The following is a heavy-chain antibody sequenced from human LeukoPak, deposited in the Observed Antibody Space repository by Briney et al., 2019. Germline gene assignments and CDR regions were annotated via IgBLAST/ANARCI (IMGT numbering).Heavy chain of an antibody. CDR2: INPSGGST. Sequence: GASVKVSCKASGYTFTSYYMHWVRQAPGQGLEWMGIINPSGGSTSYAQKFQGRVTMTTDTSTSTAYMELRSLRSDDTAVYYCARVLLWFGELLYWFDPWGQGTLVTVSS. V-gene: IGHV1-46*01. D-gene: IGHD3-10*01. J-gene: IGHJ5*02. CDR1: GYTFTSYY. CDR3: ARVLLWFGELLYWFDP.